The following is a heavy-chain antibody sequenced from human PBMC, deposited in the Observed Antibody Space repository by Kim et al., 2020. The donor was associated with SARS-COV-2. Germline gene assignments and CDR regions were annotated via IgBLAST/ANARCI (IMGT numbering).Heavy chain of an antibody. CDR3: AREVDTYGMDV. V-gene: IGHV1-46*01. Sequence: ASVKVSCKASGYTFTSYYMHWVRQAPGQGLEWMGIINPSGGSTSYAQKFQGRVTMTRDTSTSTVYMELSSMRTEDTAVYYCAREVDTYGMDVWGQGTTVTVSS. D-gene: IGHD5-18*01. CDR2: INPSGGST. CDR1: GYTFTSYY. J-gene: IGHJ6*02.